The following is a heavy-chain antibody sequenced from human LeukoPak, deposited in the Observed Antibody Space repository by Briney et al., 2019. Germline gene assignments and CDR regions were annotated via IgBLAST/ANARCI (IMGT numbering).Heavy chain of an antibody. CDR2: INPSGGST. J-gene: IGHJ5*02. V-gene: IGHV1-46*01. Sequence: GASVKVSCKASGYTFTSYYMHWVRQAPGQGLEWMGIINPSGGSTSYAQKFQGRVTMTKDTSTTTVYMELSSLRSEDTAVYYCARSTASGTRNWFDPGGQGTPVTVPS. CDR1: GYTFTSYY. CDR3: ARSTASGTRNWFDP. D-gene: IGHD6-25*01.